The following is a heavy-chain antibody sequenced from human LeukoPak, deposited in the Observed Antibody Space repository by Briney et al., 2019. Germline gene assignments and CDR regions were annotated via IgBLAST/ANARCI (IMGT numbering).Heavy chain of an antibody. V-gene: IGHV1-69*13. CDR3: ARGKRETTVTSHFDY. CDR2: IIPIFGTA. CDR1: GGTFSSYA. J-gene: IGHJ4*02. Sequence: SVKVSCKASGGTFSSYAISWVRQAPGQGLEWMGGIIPIFGTANYAQKFQGRVTITADESTSTAYMELSSLRSEDTAVYYCARGKRETTVTSHFDYWGQGTLVTVSS. D-gene: IGHD4-17*01.